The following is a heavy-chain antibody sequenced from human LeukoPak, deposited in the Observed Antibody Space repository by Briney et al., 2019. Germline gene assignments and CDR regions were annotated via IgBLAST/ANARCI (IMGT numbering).Heavy chain of an antibody. CDR2: SYHSGTT. CDR1: GSSIGSGYY. CDR3: ARPLYGGYGDAFDI. V-gene: IGHV4-38-2*02. Sequence: KPSETLSLTCIVSGSSIGSGYYWGWIRQPPGKGLEWIGSSYHSGTTYYNPSLKSRVTISVDTSKNQFSLKLSSVTAADTAVYYCARPLYGGYGDAFDIWGQGTMVTVSS. D-gene: IGHD3-22*01. J-gene: IGHJ3*02.